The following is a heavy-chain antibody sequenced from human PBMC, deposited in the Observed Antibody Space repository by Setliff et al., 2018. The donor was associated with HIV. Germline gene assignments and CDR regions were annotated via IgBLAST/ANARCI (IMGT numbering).Heavy chain of an antibody. Sequence: TLSLTCDVSGVSISKNRNWWSWVRQPPGKGLEWIGEIYFNLQTNYNPAFKSRVSMGLDNAKDQFSLRLTSVTAANTAIYYCTRDWWAYGLMGSWGQGMLVTVSS. J-gene: IGHJ5*02. CDR3: TRDWWAYGLMGS. CDR2: IYFNLQT. V-gene: IGHV4-4*02. D-gene: IGHD2-15*01. CDR1: GVSISKNRNW.